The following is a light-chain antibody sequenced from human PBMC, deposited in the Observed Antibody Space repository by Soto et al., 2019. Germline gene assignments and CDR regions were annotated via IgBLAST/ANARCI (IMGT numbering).Light chain of an antibody. CDR2: LGF. J-gene: IGKJ4*01. CDR3: MQALQTPLT. CDR1: QSLLHNNGYNY. V-gene: IGKV2-28*01. Sequence: DTVMTQSPLSLPVTPGEPASISCRSSQSLLHNNGYNYVDWYLQKPGQSPQLLISLGFHRASGVPDRFSGSGSGTGFKLTISRVEADDVGVYYCMQALQTPLTFGGGTKVEIK.